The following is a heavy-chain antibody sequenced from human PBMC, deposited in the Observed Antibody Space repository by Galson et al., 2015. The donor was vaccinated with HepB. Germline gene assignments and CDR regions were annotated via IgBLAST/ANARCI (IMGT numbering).Heavy chain of an antibody. CDR3: TTLPWAELEPLWVIDH. Sequence: SLRLSCAASGFTFSNAWMNWVRQAPGKGLEWVGRIKSKTDGGTTDYAAPVKGRFTISRDDSKDTLYLQMNSLKTEDTAVYYCTTLPWAELEPLWVIDHWGQGTLVTVSS. CDR1: GFTFSNAW. D-gene: IGHD1-1*01. CDR2: IKSKTDGGTT. J-gene: IGHJ4*02. V-gene: IGHV3-15*07.